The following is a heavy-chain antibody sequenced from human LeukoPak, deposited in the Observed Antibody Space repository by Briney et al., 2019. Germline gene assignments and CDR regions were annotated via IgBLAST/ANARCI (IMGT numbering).Heavy chain of an antibody. Sequence: WETLSLTCTVSGGSISSYYWSWIRQPPGKGLKWSGDIYYSGSTNYNPSLKSRVTISVDTSKNQFSLKLSSVTAADTAVYYCARRRSGYCSGGSFYSGTPVDWFDPWGQGTLVTVSS. CDR2: IYYSGST. D-gene: IGHD2-15*01. V-gene: IGHV4-59*08. J-gene: IGHJ5*02. CDR1: GGSISSYY. CDR3: ARRRSGYCSGGSFYSGTPVDWFDP.